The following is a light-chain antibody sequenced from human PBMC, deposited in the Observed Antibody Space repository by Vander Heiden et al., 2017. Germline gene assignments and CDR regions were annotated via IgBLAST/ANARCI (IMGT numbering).Light chain of an antibody. J-gene: IGLJ1*01. Sequence: SSELTQDLAVSVALGQTVRITCQGDSLRRYYASWYQQKPGQAPLLVMFGQGNRPSGIPDRFSGSSSGDTASLTITGAQAEDEADYYCNSRDTSGNSPYVFGTGTKVTVL. CDR1: SLRRYY. V-gene: IGLV3-19*01. CDR2: GQG. CDR3: NSRDTSGNSPYV.